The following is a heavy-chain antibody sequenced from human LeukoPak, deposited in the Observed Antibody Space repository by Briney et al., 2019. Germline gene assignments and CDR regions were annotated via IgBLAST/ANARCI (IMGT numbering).Heavy chain of an antibody. CDR1: GFTVSSNY. Sequence: GGSLRLSCAASGFTVSSNYMSWVRQAPGKGLEWVSVIYSGGSTYYADSVKGRFTISRDNAKNSLYLQMNSLRAEDTAVYYCARVDGGNYYYMDVWGKGTTVTVSS. J-gene: IGHJ6*03. CDR2: IYSGGST. CDR3: ARVDGGNYYYMDV. D-gene: IGHD3-16*01. V-gene: IGHV3-66*01.